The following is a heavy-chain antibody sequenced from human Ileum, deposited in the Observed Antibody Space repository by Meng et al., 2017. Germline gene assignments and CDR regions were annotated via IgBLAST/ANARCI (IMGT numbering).Heavy chain of an antibody. Sequence: GESLKISCAASGFTFSIAWMTWVRQAPGKGLEWVGRIISKNDGGTSDYAAPVKGRFTISRDDSKTTLYLQMNSLKTEDTGVYYCAPVRDPSSWSFHYWGQGTLVTVSS. V-gene: IGHV3-15*01. CDR1: GFTFSIAW. J-gene: IGHJ4*02. CDR2: IISKNDGGTS. CDR3: APVRDPSSWSFHY. D-gene: IGHD6-13*01.